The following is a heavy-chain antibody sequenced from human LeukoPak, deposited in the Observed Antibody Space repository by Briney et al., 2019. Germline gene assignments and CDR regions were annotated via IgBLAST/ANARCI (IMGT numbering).Heavy chain of an antibody. CDR1: GGSISSSSYY. J-gene: IGHJ4*02. Sequence: SETLSLTCTVSGGSISSSSYYWGWLRQPPGKGLEWIGSIYYSGSTYYNPSLKSRVTISVDTSKNQFSLKLSSVTAADTAVYYCASLPDGYFDYWGQGTLVTVSS. V-gene: IGHV4-39*01. D-gene: IGHD5-24*01. CDR2: IYYSGST. CDR3: ASLPDGYFDY.